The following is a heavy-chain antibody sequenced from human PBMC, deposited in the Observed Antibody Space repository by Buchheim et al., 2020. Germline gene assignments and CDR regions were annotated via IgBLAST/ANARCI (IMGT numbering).Heavy chain of an antibody. CDR3: ARDRGAHDYGPIDF. D-gene: IGHD4-17*01. CDR1: GVSISSGPFY. Sequence: QVQLQESGPGLVKPSQTLSLTCTVSGVSISSGPFYWTWIRQQSGKGLEWIGYIHYTGLAYSSPSLSSRLSMSVDTSQNQFSLTLTAVTAADTAIYYCARDRGAHDYGPIDFWGQGAL. CDR2: IHYTGLA. V-gene: IGHV4-31*03. J-gene: IGHJ4*02.